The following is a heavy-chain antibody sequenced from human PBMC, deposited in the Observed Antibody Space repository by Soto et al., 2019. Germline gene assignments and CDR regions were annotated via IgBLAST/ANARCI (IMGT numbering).Heavy chain of an antibody. CDR2: LNPNSGET. V-gene: IGHV1-8*01. CDR3: ATSGGGWYLY. J-gene: IGHJ4*02. Sequence: QVQLVQSGAEVKKPGASVKVSCKASGHTFSSYDINWGRQATGQGLEWMGWLNPNSGETGDAQKFQGRFTLTRNTSIYTAYIDLSSLTSDDTAVYYCATSGGGWYLYWGQGTLVTVSS. D-gene: IGHD6-19*01. CDR1: GHTFSSYD.